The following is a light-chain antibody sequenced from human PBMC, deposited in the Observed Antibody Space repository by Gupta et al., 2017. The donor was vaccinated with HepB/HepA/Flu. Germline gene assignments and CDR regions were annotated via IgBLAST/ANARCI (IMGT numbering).Light chain of an antibody. V-gene: IGKV2-28*01. CDR1: QSLLPTNAHTY. Sequence: EIVMTQSPLSLPVSPGEPAPISCTSSQSLLPTNAHTYLDWYLQRPGQSPQLLIYLAYNRASGVPDRFRGSGSATDFTLEITRVEAEDVGVYYCMQSLQTPAFGPGTKVD. J-gene: IGKJ3*01. CDR2: LAY. CDR3: MQSLQTPA.